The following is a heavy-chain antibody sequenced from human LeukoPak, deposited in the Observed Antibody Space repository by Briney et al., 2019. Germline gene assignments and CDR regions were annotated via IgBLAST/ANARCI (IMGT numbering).Heavy chain of an antibody. CDR3: ARDRYSNYGAVDAFDI. CDR1: GFTFSSYS. J-gene: IGHJ3*02. CDR2: ISSSSSYI. D-gene: IGHD4-11*01. V-gene: IGHV3-21*01. Sequence: GGSLRLSCAASGFTFSSYSMNWVRQAPGKGLEWVSSISSSSSYIYYADSVKGRFTISRDNAKNSLYLQMNSLRAEDTAVYYCARDRYSNYGAVDAFDIWGKGQWSPSLQ.